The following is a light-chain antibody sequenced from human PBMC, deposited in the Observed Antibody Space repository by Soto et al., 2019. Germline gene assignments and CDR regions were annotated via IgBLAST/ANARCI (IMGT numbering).Light chain of an antibody. Sequence: QSALTQPASVSGSPGQSITISCTGTSSDVGAYNYVSWYQHHPGKAPKLIIYDVSYRPSGVSVRFSGSKSGNTASLTISGLQPEDEADYYCSSFTASVRRLFGGGTKVTVL. CDR3: SSFTASVRRL. CDR2: DVS. J-gene: IGLJ2*01. V-gene: IGLV2-14*03. CDR1: SSDVGAYNY.